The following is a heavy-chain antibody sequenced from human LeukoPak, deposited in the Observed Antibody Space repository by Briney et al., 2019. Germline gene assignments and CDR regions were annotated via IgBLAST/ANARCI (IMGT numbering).Heavy chain of an antibody. J-gene: IGHJ6*04. Sequence: SETLSFTCTVSGGSISSGDYYWSWIRQPPGKGLEWIGYIYYSGSTYYNPSLKSRVTISVDTSKNQFSLKLSSVTAADTAVYYCARHDSSEGMDVWGKGTTVTVSS. CDR1: GGSISSGDYY. CDR2: IYYSGST. D-gene: IGHD3-22*01. V-gene: IGHV4-30-4*08. CDR3: ARHDSSEGMDV.